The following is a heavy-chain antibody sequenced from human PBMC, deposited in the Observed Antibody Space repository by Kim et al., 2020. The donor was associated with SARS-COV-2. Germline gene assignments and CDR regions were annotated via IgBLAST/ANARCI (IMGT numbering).Heavy chain of an antibody. J-gene: IGHJ6*02. CDR3: ARLKGMTTLTTDSYSYVMDV. D-gene: IGHD4-17*01. V-gene: IGHV5-10-1*01. CDR1: GYSFTSNW. CDR2: IDPSDSYS. Sequence: GESLKISCKGSGYSFTSNWITWVRQMPGKGLEWMGRIDPSDSYSNYSPSFQGHVTMSADKSITTAYLQWSSLKASDTAMYYCARLKGMTTLTTDSYSYVMDVWGQGTTVTVSS.